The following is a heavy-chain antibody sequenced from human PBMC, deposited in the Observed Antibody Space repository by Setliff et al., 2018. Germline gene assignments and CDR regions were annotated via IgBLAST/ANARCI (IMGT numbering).Heavy chain of an antibody. J-gene: IGHJ4*02. Sequence: PSETLSLTCTVSDDSISSRHYYWSWIRQPAGKGLEWFGQIYTSWSTNYNPSLKGRATIAMEPSETQFSLKFSLKLTSVTPADTAVYFCARGVRKGRLDSWGQGTLVTVSS. D-gene: IGHD6-6*01. CDR3: ARGVRKGRLDS. CDR1: DDSISSRHYY. V-gene: IGHV4-61*09. CDR2: IYTSWST.